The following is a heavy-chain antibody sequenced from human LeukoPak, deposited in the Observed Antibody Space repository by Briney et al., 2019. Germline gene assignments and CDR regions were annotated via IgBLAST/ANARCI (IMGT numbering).Heavy chain of an antibody. CDR1: GGSISSYY. J-gene: IGHJ3*02. V-gene: IGHV4-59*01. CDR2: IYYSGST. Sequence: KPSETLSLTCTVSGGSISSYYWSWIRQPPGKGLEWIGYIYYSGSTNYNPSLKSRVTISVDTSKNQFSLKLSSVTAADTAVYYCARAAEWVARRAFDIWGQGTMVTVSS. CDR3: ARAAEWVARRAFDI. D-gene: IGHD1-14*01.